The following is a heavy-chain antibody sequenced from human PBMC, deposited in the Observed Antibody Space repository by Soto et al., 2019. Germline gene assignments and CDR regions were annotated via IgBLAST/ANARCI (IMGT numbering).Heavy chain of an antibody. Sequence: QITLRESGPTLVQPTQTLTLTCTFSGFSLSTTGAGVAWIRQPPGKALEWLALLYWDGDKRYTPSLKNRLSIAKDPSINQVVLTMTNMDPMDTATSYCATDVSDYWGQGTLVTVSS. CDR1: GFSLSTTGAG. CDR3: ATDVSDY. V-gene: IGHV2-5*02. CDR2: LYWDGDK. J-gene: IGHJ4*02.